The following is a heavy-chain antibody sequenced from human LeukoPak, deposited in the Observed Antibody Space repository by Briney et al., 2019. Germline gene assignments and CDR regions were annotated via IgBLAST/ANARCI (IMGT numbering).Heavy chain of an antibody. V-gene: IGHV4-38-2*02. D-gene: IGHD2-8*01. CDR3: AREMARYFDY. Sequence: SETLSLTCTVSGYSISSGYYWGWIRQPPGKGLEWIGSIYHSGSTYYNPSLKSRVTISVDTSKNQFSLKLSSVTAADTAVYYCAREMARYFDYWGQGTLVTVSS. J-gene: IGHJ4*02. CDR2: IYHSGST. CDR1: GYSISSGYY.